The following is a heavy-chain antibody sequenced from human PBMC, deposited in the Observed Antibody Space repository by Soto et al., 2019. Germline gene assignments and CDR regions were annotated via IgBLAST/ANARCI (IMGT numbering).Heavy chain of an antibody. CDR1: GYTFNTYG. CDR3: ARDRGAQQGQQQGKVHP. D-gene: IGHD6-13*01. CDR2: ISAYNGDT. V-gene: IGHV1-18*01. J-gene: IGHJ1*01. Sequence: QVQLVQSGAEVKKPGASVKVSCKTSGYTFNTYGISWVRQAPGQGLEWMGWISAYNGDTNNAQKLQARVTKTTDTATSTAYTEQRSLRSDDTAVYYCARDRGAQQGQQQGKVHPWGQGTLVTVSP.